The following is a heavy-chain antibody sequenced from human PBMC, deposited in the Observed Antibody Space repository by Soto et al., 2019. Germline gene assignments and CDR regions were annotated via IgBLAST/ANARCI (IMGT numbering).Heavy chain of an antibody. V-gene: IGHV4-4*07. CDR2: IYSSGIT. J-gene: IGHJ3*02. Sequence: QVQLQESGPGLVKPSETLSLTCTVSGGSISSYYWNWIRQPAGKGLEWIGRIYSSGITNYNPSLKSRVTMSADTSKNQFSLKLISATAADTAVYYCARDTYDSLTDYDHLNGFDMWGQGTMVTVSS. CDR1: GGSISSYY. CDR3: ARDTYDSLTDYDHLNGFDM. D-gene: IGHD3-9*01.